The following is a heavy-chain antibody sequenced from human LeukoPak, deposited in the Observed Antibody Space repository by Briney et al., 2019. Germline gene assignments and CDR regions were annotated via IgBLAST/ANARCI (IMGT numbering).Heavy chain of an antibody. CDR1: GFTFSTYW. V-gene: IGHV3-7*01. J-gene: IGHJ4*02. CDR2: IKQDGRVT. D-gene: IGHD3-22*01. CDR3: ARSPYDCRGYKGY. Sequence: GGSLRLSCAASGFTFSTYWMTWVRQSPGKGLGWVANIKQDGRVTYYADSVKGRFTISRDNAKKSVYLQMSSLRVEDTAVYYFARSPYDCRGYKGYWGEGGLVGVS.